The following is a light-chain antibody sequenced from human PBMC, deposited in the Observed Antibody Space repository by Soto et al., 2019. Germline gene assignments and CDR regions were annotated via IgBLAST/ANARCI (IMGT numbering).Light chain of an antibody. Sequence: QSVLPQPPSASGTPGQRVTISCSGSSSNIGRNFVYWYQQLPGTAPKLLIYKNNQRPSGVPDGFSGSKSGPSASLAISGLRSEDGADYYCAAGDASRSAWVFGGGTKRTVL. J-gene: IGLJ3*02. CDR2: KNN. CDR3: AAGDASRSAWV. V-gene: IGLV1-47*01. CDR1: SSNIGRNF.